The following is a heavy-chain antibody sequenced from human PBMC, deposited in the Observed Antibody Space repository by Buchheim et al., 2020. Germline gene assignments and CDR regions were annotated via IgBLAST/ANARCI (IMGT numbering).Heavy chain of an antibody. Sequence: QVRLQQWGAGLLKPSETLSLTCAVYGGSFSGYYWSWIRQPPGKGLEWIGEINHSGSTNYNPSLKSRVTISVDTSKNQFSLKLSSVTAADTAVYYCARVYPFTAAAGTFSGWFDPWGQGTL. D-gene: IGHD6-13*01. J-gene: IGHJ5*02. CDR1: GGSFSGYY. V-gene: IGHV4-34*01. CDR3: ARVYPFTAAAGTFSGWFDP. CDR2: INHSGST.